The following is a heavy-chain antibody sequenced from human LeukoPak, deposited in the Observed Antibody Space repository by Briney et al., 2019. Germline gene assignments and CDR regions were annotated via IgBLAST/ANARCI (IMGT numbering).Heavy chain of an antibody. Sequence: GGSLRLSCAASGFTFSSYAMSWVRQAPGKGLKWVSAISGSGGSTYYADSVKGRFTISRDNSKNTLYLQVNSLRAEDTAVYYCARGGSYLSAFDIWGQGTMVTVSS. V-gene: IGHV3-23*01. CDR3: ARGGSYLSAFDI. CDR1: GFTFSSYA. CDR2: ISGSGGST. J-gene: IGHJ3*02. D-gene: IGHD1-26*01.